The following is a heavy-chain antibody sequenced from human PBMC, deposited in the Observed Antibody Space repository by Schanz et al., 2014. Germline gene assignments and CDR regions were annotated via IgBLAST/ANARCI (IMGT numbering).Heavy chain of an antibody. CDR2: VCYDGSKK. Sequence: VQVVESGGGLVQPGGSLRLSCAASGFSFVDAWMSWVRQVPGKGLEWVAVVCYDGSKKYYADSVKGRFTTSRDNSKNTMYLQMSSLRVEDTAVYYCARDPNSVNELDYWGQGTLVTVSS. CDR3: ARDPNSVNELDY. J-gene: IGHJ4*02. V-gene: IGHV3-33*08. D-gene: IGHD5-12*01. CDR1: GFSFVDAW.